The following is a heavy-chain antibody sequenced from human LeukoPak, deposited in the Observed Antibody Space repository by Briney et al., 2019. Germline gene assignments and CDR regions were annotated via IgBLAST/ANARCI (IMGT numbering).Heavy chain of an antibody. D-gene: IGHD3-16*01. CDR3: ARGRQLHLGELFPFAEFFQP. V-gene: IGHV1-2*02. CDR2: TYPNSGGT. J-gene: IGHJ1*01. Sequence: ASVKVSCKTSGYTFTGQYLHWVRQAPGQGLEWMGWTYPNSGGTKSAQKVQGRVIMTRDTSISTAYMELRSLSSDDTAVYYCARGRQLHLGELFPFAEFFQPWGQGTLVTVFS. CDR1: GYTFTGQY.